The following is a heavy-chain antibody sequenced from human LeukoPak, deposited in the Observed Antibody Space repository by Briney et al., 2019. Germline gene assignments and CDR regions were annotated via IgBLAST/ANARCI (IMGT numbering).Heavy chain of an antibody. D-gene: IGHD3-9*01. CDR2: IYHSGST. CDR3: ARHFDWSLGY. CDR1: GGSISSGGYY. J-gene: IGHJ4*02. V-gene: IGHV4-30-2*01. Sequence: SETLSLTCTVSGGSISSGGYYWSWIRQPPGKGLEWIGYIYHSGSTYYNPSLKSRVTISVDTSKNQFSLKLSSVTAADTAVYYCARHFDWSLGYWGQGTLVTVSS.